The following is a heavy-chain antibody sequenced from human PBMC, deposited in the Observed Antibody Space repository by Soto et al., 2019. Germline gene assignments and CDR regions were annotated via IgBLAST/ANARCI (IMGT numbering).Heavy chain of an antibody. CDR2: MNPNSGNT. J-gene: IGHJ6*02. CDR3: AIFAGTLAYYYGMDV. CDR1: GYTFTSYD. V-gene: IGHV1-8*01. D-gene: IGHD6-13*01. Sequence: ASVKVSCKASGYTFTSYDINWVRQATGQGLEWMGWMNPNSGNTGYAQKFQGRVTMTRNTSISTAYMELRSLRSDDTAVYYCAIFAGTLAYYYGMDVWGQGTTVTLSS.